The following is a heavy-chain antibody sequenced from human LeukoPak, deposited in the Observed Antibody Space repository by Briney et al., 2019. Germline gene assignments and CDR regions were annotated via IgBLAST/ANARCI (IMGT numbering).Heavy chain of an antibody. J-gene: IGHJ4*02. V-gene: IGHV3-7*04. CDR1: GFTFSSYW. D-gene: IGHD3-22*01. CDR3: ARVLGYSRFDY. CDR2: IKQDGSEK. Sequence: PGGSLRLSCAASGFTFSSYWMSWIRQAPGKGLEWVANIKQDGSEKYYVDSVKGRFTISRDNAKNSLYLQMNSLRAEDTAVYYCARVLGYSRFDYWGQGTLVTVSS.